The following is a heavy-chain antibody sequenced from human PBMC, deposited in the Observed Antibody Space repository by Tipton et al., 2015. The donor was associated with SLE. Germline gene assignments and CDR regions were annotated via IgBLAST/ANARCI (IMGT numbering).Heavy chain of an antibody. CDR3: ASRPVVTGEGAGDY. Sequence: GLVKPSETLSLTCAVSGYSISSGYYWGWIRQPPGKGLEWIGSIYHSGSTYYNPSLKSRVTISVDTSKNQFSLKLSSVTAADTAVYYCASRPVVTGEGAGDYWGQGTLVTVSS. CDR1: GYSISSGYY. CDR2: IYHSGST. D-gene: IGHD2-21*02. V-gene: IGHV4-38-2*01. J-gene: IGHJ4*02.